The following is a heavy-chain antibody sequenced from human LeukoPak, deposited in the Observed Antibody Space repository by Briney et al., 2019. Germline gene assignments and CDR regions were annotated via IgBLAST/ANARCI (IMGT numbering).Heavy chain of an antibody. J-gene: IGHJ6*03. Sequence: SVKVSCKASGGTFSSYAISWVRQAPGQGLEWMGGIIPIFGTANYAQKFQDRVTITTDESTSTAYMELSSLRSEDTAVYYCARDLNMDGDGAYYYYMDVWGKGTTVTVSS. D-gene: IGHD4-17*01. CDR3: ARDLNMDGDGAYYYYMDV. CDR2: IIPIFGTA. CDR1: GGTFSSYA. V-gene: IGHV1-69*05.